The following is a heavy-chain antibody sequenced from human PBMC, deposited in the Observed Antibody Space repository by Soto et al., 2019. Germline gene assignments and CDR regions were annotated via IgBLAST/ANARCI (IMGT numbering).Heavy chain of an antibody. V-gene: IGHV4-34*01. CDR1: GGSFSGYY. J-gene: IGHJ5*02. CDR3: ARSDYDFWSGYFTWFDP. Sequence: QVQLQQWGAGLLKPSETLSLTCAVYGGSFSGYYWSWIRPPPGKGLEWIGESNHSGSTNYNPSLKSRVTISVDQSTHQFSLTLSSVTAADTAVYYCARSDYDFWSGYFTWFDPWGQGTLVTVSS. CDR2: SNHSGST. D-gene: IGHD3-3*01.